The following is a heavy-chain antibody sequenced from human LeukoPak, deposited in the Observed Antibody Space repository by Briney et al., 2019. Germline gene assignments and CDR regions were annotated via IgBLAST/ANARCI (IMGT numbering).Heavy chain of an antibody. J-gene: IGHJ1*01. CDR1: GYTFTSYD. V-gene: IGHV1-8*01. D-gene: IGHD2-2*02. CDR3: AVLPSRYCSSTSCYNSEYFQH. CDR2: MNPNSGNT. Sequence: ASVKVSCKASGYTFTSYDINWVRQATGQGLEWMGWMNPNSGNTGYAQKFQGRVTMTRNTSISTAYMELSSLRSEDTAVYYCAVLPSRYCSSTSCYNSEYFQHWGQGTLVTVSS.